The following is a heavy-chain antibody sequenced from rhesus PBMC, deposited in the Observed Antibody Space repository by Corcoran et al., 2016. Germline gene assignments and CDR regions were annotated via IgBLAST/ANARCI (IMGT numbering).Heavy chain of an antibody. D-gene: IGHD5-42*01. J-gene: IGHJ4*01. CDR2: ISGSGGST. Sequence: QLQLQESGPGLVKPSETLSLTCAVSGGSIGSNYWSWFPQPPGKGLAWIGRISGSGGSTDYNPSLKSRVTISTDTSKNQFSLNLRSVTAADTAIYYCTRTLGGSFDYWGQGVLVTVSS. V-gene: IGHV4-173*01. CDR3: TRTLGGSFDY. CDR1: GGSIGSNY.